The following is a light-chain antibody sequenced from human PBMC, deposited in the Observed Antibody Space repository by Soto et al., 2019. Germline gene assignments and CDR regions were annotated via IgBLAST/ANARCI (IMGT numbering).Light chain of an antibody. V-gene: IGLV1-40*01. CDR2: ANN. CDR1: SSNIGADCD. CDR3: QSFDISLSGHV. Sequence: QSVLTQPPSVSGAPGQTVTISCTGSSSNIGADCDVHWYRQLPGTAPKLLIYANNNRPAGVPDRFSASKSGTSASLAITGLHAEDEADYYCQSFDISLSGHVFATGTKLTVL. J-gene: IGLJ1*01.